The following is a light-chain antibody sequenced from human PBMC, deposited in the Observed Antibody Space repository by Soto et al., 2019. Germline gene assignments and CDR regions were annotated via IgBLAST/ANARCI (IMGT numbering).Light chain of an antibody. J-gene: IGKJ1*01. V-gene: IGKV1-39*01. CDR1: QTSATY. CDR2: EAS. Sequence: DIQLTQSPSLLSASVGDRVTITCRASQTSATYINWYQQKSGSAPRLLIYEASGLQSGVPSRFSGSGSGTHFVLTISNFQPEDSATYFCQQTYTNPQTFGQGTKVDIK. CDR3: QQTYTNPQT.